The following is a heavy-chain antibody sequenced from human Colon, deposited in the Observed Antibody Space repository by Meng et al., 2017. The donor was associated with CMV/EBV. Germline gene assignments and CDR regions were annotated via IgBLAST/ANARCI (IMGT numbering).Heavy chain of an antibody. Sequence: QVQLVQSGGEVKKPGTSVNLSCKASGYTFTGYWMHWVRQAPGQGLEWMGRIKPSTGDTNYAQNFQGRVTVTRDTSISTVYMEVNSLTSDDTAVYYCTREGFDYWGQGARVTVYS. CDR1: GYTFTGYW. CDR2: IKPSTGDT. V-gene: IGHV1-2*06. J-gene: IGHJ4*02. CDR3: TREGFDY.